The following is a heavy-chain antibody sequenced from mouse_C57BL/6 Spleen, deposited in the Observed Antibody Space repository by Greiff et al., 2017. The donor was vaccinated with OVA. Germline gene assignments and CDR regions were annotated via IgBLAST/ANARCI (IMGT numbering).Heavy chain of an antibody. CDR1: GYTFTDYY. D-gene: IGHD3-2*02. CDR3: ASILTAQAGGYAMDY. Sequence: VQLQQSGPELVKPGASVKIPCKASGYTFTDYYMDWVKQSHGKSLEWIGDINPNNGGTIYNQKFKGKATLTVDKSSSTAYMELRSLTSADTAVDYCASILTAQAGGYAMDYWGQGTSVTVSS. J-gene: IGHJ4*01. CDR2: INPNNGGT. V-gene: IGHV1-18*01.